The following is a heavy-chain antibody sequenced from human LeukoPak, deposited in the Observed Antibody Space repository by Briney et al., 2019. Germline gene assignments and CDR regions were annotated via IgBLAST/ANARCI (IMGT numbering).Heavy chain of an antibody. CDR2: IYYSGST. CDR3: KIGGDPPHYGMDV. Sequence: PSETLSLTCTVSGGSISSYYWSWIRQPPGKGLEWIGYIYYSGSTNYNPSLKSRVTISVDTSKNQFSLKLSSVTAADTAVYYCKIGGDPPHYGMDVWGQGTTVTVSS. J-gene: IGHJ6*02. CDR1: GGSISSYY. D-gene: IGHD2-21*02. V-gene: IGHV4-59*12.